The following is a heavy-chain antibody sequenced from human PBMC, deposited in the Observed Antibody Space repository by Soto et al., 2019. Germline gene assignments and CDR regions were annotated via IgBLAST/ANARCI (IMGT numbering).Heavy chain of an antibody. J-gene: IGHJ5*02. Sequence: PGGSLRLSCAASGFTFSSYGMHWVRQAPGKGLEWVAVIWYDGSNKYYAGSVKGRFTISRDNSKNTLYLQMNSLRAEDTAVYYCARDPLNTYYYDSSGYHNWFDPWGQGTQVTVSS. V-gene: IGHV3-33*01. CDR2: IWYDGSNK. CDR1: GFTFSSYG. D-gene: IGHD3-22*01. CDR3: ARDPLNTYYYDSSGYHNWFDP.